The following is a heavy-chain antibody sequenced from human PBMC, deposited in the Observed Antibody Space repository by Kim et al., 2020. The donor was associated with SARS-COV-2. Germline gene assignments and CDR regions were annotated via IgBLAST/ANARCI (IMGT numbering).Heavy chain of an antibody. CDR3: ARVDSGWYHY. CDR2: IETSGSI. V-gene: IGHV4-4*07. D-gene: IGHD6-19*01. Sequence: SETLSLTCTVSGGSISSYYWSWIRQPAGKGLEWIGRIETSGSINYNPSLKSRVTMSAVTTRNQFSLKLSSVTAADTAVYYCARVDSGWYHYWGQGTLVTVSS. J-gene: IGHJ4*02. CDR1: GGSISSYY.